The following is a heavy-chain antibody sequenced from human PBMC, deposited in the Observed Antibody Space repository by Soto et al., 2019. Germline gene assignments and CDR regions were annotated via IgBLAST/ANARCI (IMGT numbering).Heavy chain of an antibody. V-gene: IGHV1-18*01. CDR1: GYTFTSYG. CDR2: ISAYNGNT. D-gene: IGHD3-22*01. J-gene: IGHJ4*02. CDR3: ARQSGYYEPYYFDY. Sequence: ASVKVSCKASGYTFTSYGISSVRQAPGQGLEWMGWISAYNGNTNYAQKLQGRVTMTTDTSTSTAYMELRSLRSDDTALYYCARQSGYYEPYYFDYWGQGTLVTVSS.